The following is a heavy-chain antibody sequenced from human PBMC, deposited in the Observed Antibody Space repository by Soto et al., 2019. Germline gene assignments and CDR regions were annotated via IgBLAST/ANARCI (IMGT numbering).Heavy chain of an antibody. CDR3: GRGGTPIDY. J-gene: IGHJ4*02. CDR2: SSAYNGKT. CDR1: GFTFTNFG. Sequence: QVQLVQSGAEVKKPGASVKVSCKASGFTFTNFGISWVRQAPGQGLEWMGWSSAYNGKTNYAQNLEGRVTMTTDTSKSTAYMEVGVLSFDDTAVYYCGRGGTPIDYWGQGTLVTVSS. V-gene: IGHV1-18*01. D-gene: IGHD1-26*01.